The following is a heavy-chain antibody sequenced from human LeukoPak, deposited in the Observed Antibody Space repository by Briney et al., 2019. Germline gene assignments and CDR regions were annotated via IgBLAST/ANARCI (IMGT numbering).Heavy chain of an antibody. J-gene: IGHJ4*02. CDR1: GYTFTSYG. V-gene: IGHV1-18*01. CDR2: ISAYNGNT. CDR3: ARALDYDYVWGSYRYPPGY. Sequence: ASVKVSCKASGYTFTSYGISWVRQAPGQGLEWMGWISAYNGNTNYAQKLQGRVTMTTDTSTSTAYMELRSLRSDDTAMYYCARALDYDYVWGSYRYPPGYWGQGTLVTVSS. D-gene: IGHD3-16*02.